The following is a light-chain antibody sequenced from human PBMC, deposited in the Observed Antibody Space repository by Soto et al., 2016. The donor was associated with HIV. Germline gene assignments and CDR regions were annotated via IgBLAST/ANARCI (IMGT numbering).Light chain of an antibody. Sequence: SYELTQPLSVSVYPGQTASTTCSGANLWDKYVFWYQQKPGQSPLLVIQENNRRPSGVPERFSGSNSWGTATLTIIGTQAMDEADYYCQVWDIKDYIFGPGTKVTVL. CDR1: NLWDKY. CDR2: ENN. J-gene: IGLJ1*01. CDR3: QVWDIKDYI. V-gene: IGLV3-1*01.